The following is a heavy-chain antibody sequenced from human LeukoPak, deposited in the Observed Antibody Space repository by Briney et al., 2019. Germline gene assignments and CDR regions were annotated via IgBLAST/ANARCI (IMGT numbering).Heavy chain of an antibody. CDR1: GYTFTSYD. Sequence: ASVKVSCKASGYTFTSYDINWVRQTTGQGLEWMGWMNPNSGNTGYAQKFQGRVTMTRNTSISTAYMELSSLRSEDTAVYYCARDFPRSTSCLGYWGQGTLVTVSS. D-gene: IGHD2-2*01. V-gene: IGHV1-8*01. CDR3: ARDFPRSTSCLGY. CDR2: MNPNSGNT. J-gene: IGHJ4*02.